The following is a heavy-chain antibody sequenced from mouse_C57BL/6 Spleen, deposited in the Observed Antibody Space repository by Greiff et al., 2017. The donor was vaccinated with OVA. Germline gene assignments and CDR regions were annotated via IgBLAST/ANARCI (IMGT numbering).Heavy chain of an antibody. CDR3: ARDEGGDYYGSSSFAY. CDR2: ISDGGSYT. Sequence: VQLKESGGGLVKPGGSLKLSCAASGFTFSSYAMSWVRQTPEKRLEWVATISDGGSYTYYPDNVKGRFTISRDNAKNNLYLQMSHLKSEDTAMYYCARDEGGDYYGSSSFAYWGQGTLVTVSA. D-gene: IGHD1-1*01. CDR1: GFTFSSYA. V-gene: IGHV5-4*01. J-gene: IGHJ3*01.